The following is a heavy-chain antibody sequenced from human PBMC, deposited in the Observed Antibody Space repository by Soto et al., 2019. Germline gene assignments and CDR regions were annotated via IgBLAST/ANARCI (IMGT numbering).Heavy chain of an antibody. D-gene: IGHD3-3*01. CDR3: ARELEITIFGVVIRDYYYYGMDV. CDR1: GFTFSSYW. V-gene: IGHV3-74*01. CDR2: INSDGSST. Sequence: LRLSCAASGFTFSSYWMHWVRQAPGKGLVWVSRINSDGSSTSYADSVKGRFTISRDNAKNTLYLQMNSLRAEDTAVYYCARELEITIFGVVIRDYYYYGMDVWGQGTTVTVSS. J-gene: IGHJ6*02.